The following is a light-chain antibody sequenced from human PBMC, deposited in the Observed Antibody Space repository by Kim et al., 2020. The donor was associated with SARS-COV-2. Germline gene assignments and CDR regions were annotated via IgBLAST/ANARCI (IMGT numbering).Light chain of an antibody. CDR2: VGTGGIVG. J-gene: IGLJ1*01. Sequence: QLVLTQPPSASASLGASVTLTCTLSSGYTNYKVDWYQQRPGKGPRFVMRVGTGGIVGSKGDGIPDRFSVLGSGLNRYLTINNIQEEDEGDYHCGTDHGTESDFVYVFGTGTKVTVL. CDR1: SGYTNYK. V-gene: IGLV9-49*01. CDR3: GTDHGTESDFVYV.